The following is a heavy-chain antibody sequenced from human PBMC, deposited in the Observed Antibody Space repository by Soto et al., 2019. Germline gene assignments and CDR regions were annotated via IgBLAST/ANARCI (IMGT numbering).Heavy chain of an antibody. CDR3: ARGQNIYITMVRGVTSGMDV. CDR2: IYHSGST. J-gene: IGHJ6*02. CDR1: GGSISSSNW. Sequence: PSETLSLTCAVSGGSISSSNWWSWVRQPPGKGLEWIGEIYHSGSTNYNPSLKSRVTISVDTSKNQFSLKLSSVTAADTAVYYCARGQNIYITMVRGVTSGMDVWGQGTTVTVSS. V-gene: IGHV4-4*02. D-gene: IGHD3-10*01.